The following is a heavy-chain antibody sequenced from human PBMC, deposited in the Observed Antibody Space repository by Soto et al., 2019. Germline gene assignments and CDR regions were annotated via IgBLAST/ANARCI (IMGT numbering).Heavy chain of an antibody. Sequence: PSETLSLTCTGSGGSISSSSYYWGWIRQPPGKGLESIGSIYYSGSTYYNPSLKSRVTISVDTSKNQFSLKLSSVTAADTAVYYCARPSHYGDYFDYWGQGTLVTVSS. J-gene: IGHJ4*02. D-gene: IGHD4-17*01. CDR1: GGSISSSSYY. CDR2: IYYSGST. CDR3: ARPSHYGDYFDY. V-gene: IGHV4-39*01.